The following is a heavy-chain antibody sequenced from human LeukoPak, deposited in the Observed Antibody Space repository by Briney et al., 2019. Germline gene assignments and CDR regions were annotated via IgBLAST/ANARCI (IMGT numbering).Heavy chain of an antibody. V-gene: IGHV3-53*01. Sequence: PGGSLRLSCAASGFTFDDYGMSWVRQAPGKGLEWVSVIYSGGSTYYADSVKGRFTISRDNSKNTLYLQMNSLRAEDTAVYYCARGSWFGSYYYYYMDVWGKGTTVTISS. J-gene: IGHJ6*03. CDR1: GFTFDDYG. CDR2: IYSGGST. CDR3: ARGSWFGSYYYYYMDV. D-gene: IGHD3-10*01.